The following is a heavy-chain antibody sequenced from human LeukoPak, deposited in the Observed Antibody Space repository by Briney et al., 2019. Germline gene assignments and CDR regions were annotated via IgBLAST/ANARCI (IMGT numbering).Heavy chain of an antibody. D-gene: IGHD1-26*01. CDR1: GFTLSTNA. Sequence: GGSLRLSCLTSGFTLSTNAMSWVRQAPGKGLEWISGISGSGASTYYADSVKGRFTISRDGSRNTLYLQMNSLRGDDTAVYYCAKDVGKWESLHFFDYWGQGTLVTVSS. J-gene: IGHJ4*02. CDR3: AKDVGKWESLHFFDY. CDR2: ISGSGAST. V-gene: IGHV3-23*01.